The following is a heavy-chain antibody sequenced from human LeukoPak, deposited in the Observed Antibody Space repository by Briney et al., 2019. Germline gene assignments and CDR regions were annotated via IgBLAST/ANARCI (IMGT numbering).Heavy chain of an antibody. CDR1: GGSISSYY. J-gene: IGHJ4*02. CDR2: IYYSGST. CDR3: ARLIMVRGVIITEYFDY. Sequence: PSETLSLTCTVSGGSISSYYWSWIRQPPGKGLGWIGYIYYSGSTNYNPSLKSRVTISVDTSKNQYSLKLSSVTAADTAVYYCARLIMVRGVIITEYFDYWGQGTLVTVSS. V-gene: IGHV4-59*01. D-gene: IGHD3-10*01.